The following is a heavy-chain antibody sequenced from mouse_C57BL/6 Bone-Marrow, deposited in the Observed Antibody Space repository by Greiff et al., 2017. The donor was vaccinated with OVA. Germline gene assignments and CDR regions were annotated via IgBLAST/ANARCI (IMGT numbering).Heavy chain of an antibody. D-gene: IGHD1-1*02. CDR2: INPYNGDT. J-gene: IGHJ2*01. CDR1: GYSFTGYF. Sequence: VQLQQSGPELVKPGDSVKISCKASGYSFTGYFMNWVMQSHGKSLEWIGRINPYNGDTFYNQKFKGKATLTVDKSSSTAHMELRSLTSEDSAVYYCARGGFSGNYFDYWGQGTTLTVSS. V-gene: IGHV1-20*01. CDR3: ARGGFSGNYFDY.